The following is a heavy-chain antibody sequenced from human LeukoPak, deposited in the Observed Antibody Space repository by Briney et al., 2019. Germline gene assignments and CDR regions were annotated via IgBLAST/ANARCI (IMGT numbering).Heavy chain of an antibody. V-gene: IGHV4-39*01. CDR3: ARQAKYSGSREIDY. CDR2: IYYSGST. Sequence: SETLSLTCTVSGGSISSSSYYWGWIRQPPGKGLEWIGSIYYSGSTYYNPSLKSRVTISVDTSKNQFSLKLSSVTAADTAVYYCARQAKYSGSREIDYWGQGTLVTVSS. J-gene: IGHJ4*02. D-gene: IGHD1-26*01. CDR1: GGSISSSSYY.